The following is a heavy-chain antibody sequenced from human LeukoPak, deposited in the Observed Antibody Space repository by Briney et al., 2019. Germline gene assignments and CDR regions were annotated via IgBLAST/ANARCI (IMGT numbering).Heavy chain of an antibody. CDR3: ARDFSGTYAVDY. V-gene: IGHV3-23*01. Sequence: GGSLRLSCAASGFTFSSYGMSWVRQAPGKGLEWVSAISGSGGNTYYADSVKGRFTISRDNSKNTLYLQMNSPRAEDTAVYYCARDFSGTYAVDYWGQGTLVTVSS. J-gene: IGHJ4*02. CDR2: ISGSGGNT. CDR1: GFTFSSYG. D-gene: IGHD1-26*01.